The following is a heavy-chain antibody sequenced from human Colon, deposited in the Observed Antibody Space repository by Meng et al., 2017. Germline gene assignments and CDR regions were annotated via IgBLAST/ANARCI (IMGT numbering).Heavy chain of an antibody. D-gene: IGHD2-15*01. CDR1: GGSISGNY. CDR2: IYYTGST. CDR3: AKYDRPPYCFEY. Sequence: QLQESGPGQVKPSETLSLTCTVSGGSISGNYWSWIRQSPGRGLEWIAYIYYTGSTNYNPSFKSRATISVDTSKNQFSLNLASVTAADTAVYYCAKYDRPPYCFEYWGQGTLVTVSS. V-gene: IGHV4-59*01. J-gene: IGHJ4*02.